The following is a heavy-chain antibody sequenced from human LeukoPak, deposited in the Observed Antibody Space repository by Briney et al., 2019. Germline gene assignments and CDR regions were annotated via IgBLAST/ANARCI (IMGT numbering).Heavy chain of an antibody. CDR2: INHSGST. Sequence: SEPLSLTCAVYGGSFSGYYWSWIRQPPGKGLEWRGEINHSGSTNYNPSLKSRVTISVDTSKNQFSLKLSSVTAADTAVYYCARGLRGYYYYGMDVWGQGTTVTVSS. CDR3: ARGLRGYYYYGMDV. J-gene: IGHJ6*02. CDR1: GGSFSGYY. V-gene: IGHV4-34*01. D-gene: IGHD4-17*01.